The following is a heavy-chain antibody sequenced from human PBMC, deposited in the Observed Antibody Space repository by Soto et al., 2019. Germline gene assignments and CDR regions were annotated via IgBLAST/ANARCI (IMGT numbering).Heavy chain of an antibody. V-gene: IGHV3-21*01. CDR1: GFTFSSYS. CDR2: ISSSSSYI. J-gene: IGHJ6*03. CDR3: ARDDDFWSGSPYYYYYMDV. D-gene: IGHD3-3*01. Sequence: GGSLRLSCAASGFTFSSYSMNWVRQAPGKGLEWVSSISSSSSYIYYADSVKGRFTISRDNAKNSLYLQMNSLRAEDTAVYYCARDDDFWSGSPYYYYYMDVWGKGTTVTVSS.